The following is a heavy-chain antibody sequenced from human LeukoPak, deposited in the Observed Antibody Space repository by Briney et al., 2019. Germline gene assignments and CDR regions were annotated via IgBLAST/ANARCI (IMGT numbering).Heavy chain of an antibody. V-gene: IGHV3-11*04. Sequence: GGSLRLSCAASGFTFSDYYMSWFRQAPGKGLEWVSYISSSGSTIYYADSVKGRFTISRDNAKNSLYLQMNSLRAEDKAVDYCASPIVVVTAIRGFDYWGQGTLVTVSS. CDR3: ASPIVVVTAIRGFDY. D-gene: IGHD2-21*02. CDR2: ISSSGSTI. CDR1: GFTFSDYY. J-gene: IGHJ4*02.